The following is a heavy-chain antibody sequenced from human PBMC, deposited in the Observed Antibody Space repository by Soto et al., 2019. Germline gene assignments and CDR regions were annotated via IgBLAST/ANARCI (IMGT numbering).Heavy chain of an antibody. CDR1: GFTFSSYG. J-gene: IGHJ5*02. D-gene: IGHD6-13*01. CDR2: IWYDGSNK. CDR3: AREVKYSSSWWGNWFDP. Sequence: GGSLRLSCAASGFTFSSYGMHWVRQAPGKGLEWVAVIWYDGSNKYYADSVKGRFTISRYNSKNTLYLQMNSLRAEDTAVYYCAREVKYSSSWWGNWFDPWGQGTLVTVSS. V-gene: IGHV3-33*01.